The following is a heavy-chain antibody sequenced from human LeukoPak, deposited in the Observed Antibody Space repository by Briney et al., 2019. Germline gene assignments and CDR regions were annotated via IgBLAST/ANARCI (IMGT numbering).Heavy chain of an antibody. D-gene: IGHD3-3*01. CDR1: GFTVSSNY. CDR2: IYSGGST. Sequence: WGSLRLSCAASGFTVSSNYMSWVRQAPGKGLEWVSVIYSGGSTYYADSVKGRFTISRDNSKNTLYLQMNSLRAEDTAVYYCARANVNYDFWSGPTTPYFDYWGQGTLSPSPQ. V-gene: IGHV3-66*01. J-gene: IGHJ4*02. CDR3: ARANVNYDFWSGPTTPYFDY.